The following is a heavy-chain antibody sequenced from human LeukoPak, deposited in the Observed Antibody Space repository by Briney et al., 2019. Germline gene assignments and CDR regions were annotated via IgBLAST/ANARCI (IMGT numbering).Heavy chain of an antibody. V-gene: IGHV3-48*04. CDR1: GFTFSSYA. Sequence: GGSLRLSCAASGFTFSSYAMSWVRQAPGKGLEWVSGISSSGSSIYYADSVKGRFTISRDNAKNSLYLQMNSLRAEDTAVYYCARARDGYNSGAFDIWGQGTMVTVSS. CDR2: ISSSGSSI. J-gene: IGHJ3*02. CDR3: ARARDGYNSGAFDI. D-gene: IGHD5-24*01.